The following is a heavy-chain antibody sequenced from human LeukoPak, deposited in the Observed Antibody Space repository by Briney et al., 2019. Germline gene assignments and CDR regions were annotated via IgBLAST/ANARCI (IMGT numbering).Heavy chain of an antibody. J-gene: IGHJ4*02. Sequence: PGGSLRLSCAASGFTFSSYEMNCVRQAPGKGLEWVGRIKSKTDGETTDYAAPVKGRFTISRDDSKNTLYLQMNSLKTEDTAVYYCTTAGYSRYAGGQGTLVTVSS. CDR1: GFTFSSYE. V-gene: IGHV3-15*01. D-gene: IGHD6-13*01. CDR3: TTAGYSRYA. CDR2: IKSKTDGETT.